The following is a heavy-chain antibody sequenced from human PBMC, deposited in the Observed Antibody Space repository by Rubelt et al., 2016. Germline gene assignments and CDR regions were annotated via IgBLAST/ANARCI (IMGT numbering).Heavy chain of an antibody. CDR2: INPNSGGT. J-gene: IGHJ5*02. D-gene: IGHD2-2*01. Sequence: QAPGQGLEWMGWINPNSGGTNYAQKFQGRVTMTRDTSISTAYMELSRLRSDDTAVYYCARDRPWGIVVVLEFDPWGQGTLVTVSS. V-gene: IGHV1-2*02. CDR3: ARDRPWGIVVVLEFDP.